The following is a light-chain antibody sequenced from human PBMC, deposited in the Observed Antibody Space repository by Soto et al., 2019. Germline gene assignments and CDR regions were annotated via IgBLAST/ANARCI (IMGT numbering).Light chain of an antibody. V-gene: IGLV2-11*01. CDR2: SND. Sequence: QSALTQPRSASGSPGQSITISCTGTSSDVGGYNYVSWYQQHPAKAPTVLIYSNDQRPSGVPDRFSGSKSGTSASLAISGLQSEDEADYYCATWDDSVYGPVFGGGTKLTVL. CDR3: ATWDDSVYGPV. J-gene: IGLJ2*01. CDR1: SSDVGGYNY.